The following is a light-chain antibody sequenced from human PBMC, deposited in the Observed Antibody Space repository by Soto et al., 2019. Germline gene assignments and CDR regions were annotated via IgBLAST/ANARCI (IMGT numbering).Light chain of an antibody. CDR3: HQSYATPHT. V-gene: IGKV1-39*01. Sequence: DIQMTQSPSSLSASVGDRVTITCRASQSIASHLNWYQQKSGKAPKLLIYAASSLQSGVPSRFSASGAGTAFALTMSSLQPEDFATDYWHQSYATPHTFGRATKLVIK. J-gene: IGKJ2*01. CDR2: AAS. CDR1: QSIASH.